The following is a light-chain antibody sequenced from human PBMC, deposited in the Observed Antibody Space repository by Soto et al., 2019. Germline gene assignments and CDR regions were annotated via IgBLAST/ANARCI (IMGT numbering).Light chain of an antibody. V-gene: IGKV1-27*01. CDR2: SAS. CDR3: QQYNNWPPWT. CDR1: QGISSY. J-gene: IGKJ1*01. Sequence: DIQLTQSPSSLSASVGDRVTITCRVSQGISSYLNWYRQKPGKVPKLLIYSASNLQSGVPSRFSGSGSGTEFTLTISSLQSEDFAVYYCQQYNNWPPWTFGQGTKVDIK.